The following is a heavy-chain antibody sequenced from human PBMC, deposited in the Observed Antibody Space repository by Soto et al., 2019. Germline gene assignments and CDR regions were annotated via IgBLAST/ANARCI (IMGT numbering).Heavy chain of an antibody. CDR1: GFTVRSYE. Sequence: GGSLRLSCAASGFTVRSYEMHWVRQGTGKGLEWVSRINIGGDTFYSGSVKGRFTVSREDARNSAYLQMDSLRVGDTAVYYCVRGEMRSSSGHTWFDIWGQGVLVTVSS. CDR3: VRGEMRSSSGHTWFDI. CDR2: INIGGDT. D-gene: IGHD6-6*01. V-gene: IGHV3-13*01. J-gene: IGHJ5*02.